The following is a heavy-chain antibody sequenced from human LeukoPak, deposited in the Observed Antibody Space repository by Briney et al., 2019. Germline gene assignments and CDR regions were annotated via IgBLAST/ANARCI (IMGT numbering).Heavy chain of an antibody. D-gene: IGHD7-27*01. CDR1: GVTFSSYA. CDR3: ASGDRYYFDY. V-gene: IGHV3-30*04. CDR2: ISYDGSNK. J-gene: IGHJ4*02. Sequence: GGSLRLSCAASGVTFSSYAMHWVRQAPGKGLEWVAVISYDGSNKYYAGSVKGRFTISRDNSKNTLYLQMSSLRAEDTAVYYCASGDRYYFDYWGQGTLVTVSS.